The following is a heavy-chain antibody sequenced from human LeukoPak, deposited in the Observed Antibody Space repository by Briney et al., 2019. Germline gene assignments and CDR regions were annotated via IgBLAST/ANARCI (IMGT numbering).Heavy chain of an antibody. CDR2: INPNSGGT. Sequence: GASVKVSCKASGYTFTGYYTHWVRQAPGQGLEWMGWINPNSGGTNYAQKFQGRVTMTRDTSISTAYMELSRLRSDDTAVYYCARFSYDFWSAFDYWGQGTLVTVSS. V-gene: IGHV1-2*02. J-gene: IGHJ4*02. D-gene: IGHD3-3*01. CDR3: ARFSYDFWSAFDY. CDR1: GYTFTGYY.